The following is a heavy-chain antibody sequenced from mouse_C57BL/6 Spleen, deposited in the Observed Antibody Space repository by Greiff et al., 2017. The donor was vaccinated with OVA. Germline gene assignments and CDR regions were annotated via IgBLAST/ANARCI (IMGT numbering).Heavy chain of an antibody. J-gene: IGHJ1*03. D-gene: IGHD1-1*01. V-gene: IGHV5-17*01. CDR2: ISSGSSTI. CDR3: ARDYYGSSSDWYFDV. CDR1: GFTFSDYG. Sequence: EVNVVESGGGLVKPGGSLKLSCAASGFTFSDYGMHWVRQAPEKGLEWVAYISSGSSTIYYADTVKGRFTISRDNAKNTLFLQMTSLRSEDTAMYYCARDYYGSSSDWYFDVWGTGTTVTVSS.